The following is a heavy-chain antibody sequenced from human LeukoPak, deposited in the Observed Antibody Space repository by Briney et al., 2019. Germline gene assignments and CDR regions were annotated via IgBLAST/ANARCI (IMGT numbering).Heavy chain of an antibody. Sequence: ASVKVSCKASGYTFTTYAMNWVRQAPGQGLEWMGWINTNTGNPTYAQGFTGRFVFSLDTSVSTAYPQISSLKAEDTAVYYCARDQSSSWTHYYYMDVWGKGTTVTVSS. J-gene: IGHJ6*03. D-gene: IGHD6-13*01. V-gene: IGHV7-4-1*02. CDR2: INTNTGNP. CDR3: ARDQSSSWTHYYYMDV. CDR1: GYTFTTYA.